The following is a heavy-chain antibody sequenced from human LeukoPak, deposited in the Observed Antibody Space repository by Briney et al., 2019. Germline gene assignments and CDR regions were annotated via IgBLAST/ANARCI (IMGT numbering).Heavy chain of an antibody. D-gene: IGHD4-17*01. J-gene: IGHJ3*02. CDR1: GFTFSSHS. CDR2: IWYDGSNK. Sequence: PGGSLRLSCAASGFTFSSHSMNWVRQAPGKGLKWVAVIWYDGSNKYYADSVKGRFTISRDNAKNSLYLQMNSLRAEDTAVYYCARYPTVTNFHDAFDIWGQGTMVTVSS. CDR3: ARYPTVTNFHDAFDI. V-gene: IGHV3-33*08.